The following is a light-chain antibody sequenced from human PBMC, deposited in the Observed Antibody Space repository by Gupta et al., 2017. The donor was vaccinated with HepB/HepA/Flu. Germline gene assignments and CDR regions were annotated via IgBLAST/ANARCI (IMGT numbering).Light chain of an antibody. J-gene: IGKJ5*01. Sequence: DIQLTQSPSFLSASVGDRVTISCRASQGINNFLAWYQQKPGKAPNLLIYAAFTLHRGVPSRFSRSASGTEFTLTISILHPEDFATDYCQQANDSPVTFGQGTQVDIK. CDR3: QQANDSPVT. V-gene: IGKV1-9*01. CDR1: QGINNF. CDR2: AAF.